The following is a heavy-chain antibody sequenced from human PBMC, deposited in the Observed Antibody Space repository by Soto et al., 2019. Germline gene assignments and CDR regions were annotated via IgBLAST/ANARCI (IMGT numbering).Heavy chain of an antibody. Sequence: EVQLLESGGGLIQPGGSLRLSCAASGFTFSSYVMSWVRQAPGKGLEWVSGISGSGVSTYYADSVKGRFTISRDNSKNTLYLRMNSLRAEDTAVYYCAKDNYDSSTYYYGGGSFDYWGQGTLVTVSS. D-gene: IGHD3-22*01. J-gene: IGHJ4*02. V-gene: IGHV3-23*01. CDR2: ISGSGVST. CDR3: AKDNYDSSTYYYGGGSFDY. CDR1: GFTFSSYV.